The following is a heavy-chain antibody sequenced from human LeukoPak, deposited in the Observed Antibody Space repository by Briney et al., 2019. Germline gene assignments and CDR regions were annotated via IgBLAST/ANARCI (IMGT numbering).Heavy chain of an antibody. CDR3: ASRGGSSGWYGDYYYGMDV. CDR1: GFTFSDYY. D-gene: IGHD6-19*01. Sequence: GGSLRLSCAASGFTFSDYYMSWIRQAPGKGLEWVSYISSSSSYTNYADSVQGRFTISRDNAKNSLYLQMNSLRAEDTAVYYCASRGGSSGWYGDYYYGMDVWGKGTTVTVSS. CDR2: ISSSSSYT. J-gene: IGHJ6*04. V-gene: IGHV3-11*06.